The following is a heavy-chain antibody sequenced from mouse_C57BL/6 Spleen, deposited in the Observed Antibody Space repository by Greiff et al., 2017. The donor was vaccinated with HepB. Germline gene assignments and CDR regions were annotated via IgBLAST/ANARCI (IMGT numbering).Heavy chain of an antibody. V-gene: IGHV1-64*01. J-gene: IGHJ2*01. Sequence: QVQLQQSGAELVKPGASVKLSCKASGYTFTSYWMHWVKQRPGQGLEWIGMIHPNSGSTNYNEKFKSKATLTVDKSTSTAYMQLSSLTSENSAVYYGARNLYYYGSSPFDYWGQGTTLTVSS. D-gene: IGHD1-1*01. CDR1: GYTFTSYW. CDR2: IHPNSGST. CDR3: ARNLYYYGSSPFDY.